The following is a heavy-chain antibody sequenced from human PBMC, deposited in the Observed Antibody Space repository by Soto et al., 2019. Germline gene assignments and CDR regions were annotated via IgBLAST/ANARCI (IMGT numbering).Heavy chain of an antibody. V-gene: IGHV6-1*01. CDR2: TYYRSKWYN. Sequence: SETLSLTCAISGDSVSNNSAAWNWIRQSPSRGLEWLGRTYYRSKWYNDYAVSVKSRITINPDTSKNQFSLQLNSVTPEDTAVYYCARDRYDSSFFGYGDYVDLIDFWGRGILDTVSS. J-gene: IGHJ4*02. D-gene: IGHD4-17*01. CDR3: ARDRYDSSFFGYGDYVDLIDF. CDR1: GDSVSNNSAA.